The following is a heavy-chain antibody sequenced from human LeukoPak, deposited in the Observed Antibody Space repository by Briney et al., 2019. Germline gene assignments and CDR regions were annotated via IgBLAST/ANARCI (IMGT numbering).Heavy chain of an antibody. CDR3: VKDSGGSYYFDY. CDR2: TVSRGTT. CDR1: GFTFTSDA. D-gene: IGHD1-26*01. J-gene: IGHJ4*02. V-gene: IGHV3-23*01. Sequence: SGGSLRLSCVASGFTFTSDAMNWVRQAPGKGLEWVSSTVSRGTTQYADSVKGRFTVSRDTSKNTLYLQMSSLRAEDTAVYYCVKDSGGSYYFDYWGQGTLVTVSS.